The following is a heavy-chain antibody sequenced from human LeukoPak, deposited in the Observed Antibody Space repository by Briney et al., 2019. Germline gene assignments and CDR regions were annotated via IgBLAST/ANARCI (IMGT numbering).Heavy chain of an antibody. Sequence: PSETLSLTCTVSGASISSYYWSWIRQPAGKGLEWIGRIYASGTTNYNPSLKSRVTISVDTSKNQLSLKLTSVTAADTAVYYCARAPWGFWYFDLWGRGTLVTVSS. CDR1: GASISSYY. CDR3: ARAPWGFWYFDL. D-gene: IGHD3-16*01. CDR2: IYASGTT. J-gene: IGHJ2*01. V-gene: IGHV4-4*07.